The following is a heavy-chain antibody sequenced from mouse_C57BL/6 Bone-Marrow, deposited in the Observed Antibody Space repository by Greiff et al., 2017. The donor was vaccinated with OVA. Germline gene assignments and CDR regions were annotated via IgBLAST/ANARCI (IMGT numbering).Heavy chain of an antibody. Sequence: EVQLVESGGDLVKPGGSLKLSCAASGFTFSSYGMSWVRQTPDKRLEWVATISSGGSYTYYPDSVKGRFTISRDNAKNTLYLQMSRLKSEDTAMYYCARRGRADYWGQGTTLTVSS. CDR3: ARRGRADY. CDR1: GFTFSSYG. D-gene: IGHD3-3*01. J-gene: IGHJ2*01. V-gene: IGHV5-6*01. CDR2: ISSGGSYT.